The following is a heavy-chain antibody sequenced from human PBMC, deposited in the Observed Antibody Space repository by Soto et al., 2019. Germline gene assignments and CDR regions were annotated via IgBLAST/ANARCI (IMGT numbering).Heavy chain of an antibody. D-gene: IGHD3-10*01. CDR3: ARDCPIRGGMDV. J-gene: IGHJ6*02. Sequence: QVQLVESGGGVVQPGRSLRLSCAASGFTFSSYGMHWVRQAPGKGLEWVAVIWYDGSNKYYADSVKGRFTISRDNSKNTLYLHMNSLRAEDTAVYYCARDCPIRGGMDVWGQGTTVTVSS. V-gene: IGHV3-33*01. CDR1: GFTFSSYG. CDR2: IWYDGSNK.